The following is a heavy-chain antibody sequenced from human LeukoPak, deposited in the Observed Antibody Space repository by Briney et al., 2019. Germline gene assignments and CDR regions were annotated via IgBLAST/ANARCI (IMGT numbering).Heavy chain of an antibody. CDR3: ARRGNPIAARRGVYWFDP. J-gene: IGHJ5*02. CDR2: INHSGST. Sequence: SGTLSLTCAVYGGSFSGYYWSWIRQPPGKGLEWIGEINHSGSTNYNPSLKSRVTISVDTSKNQFSLKLSSVTAADTAVYYCARRGNPIAARRGVYWFDPWGQGTLVTVSS. V-gene: IGHV4-34*01. CDR1: GGSFSGYY. D-gene: IGHD6-6*01.